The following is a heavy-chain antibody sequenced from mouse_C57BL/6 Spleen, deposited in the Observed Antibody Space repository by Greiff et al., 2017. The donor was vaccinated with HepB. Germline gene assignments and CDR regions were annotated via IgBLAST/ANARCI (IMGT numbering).Heavy chain of an antibody. CDR3: ARGEGSLFDY. V-gene: IGHV5-17*01. Sequence: EVMLVESGGGLVKPGGSLKLSCAASGFTFSDYGMHWVRQAPEKGLEWVAYISSGSSTIYYADTVKGRFTISRDNAKNTLFLQMTSLRSEDTAMYYCARGEGSLFDYWGQGTTLTVSS. D-gene: IGHD3-2*02. CDR1: GFTFSDYG. CDR2: ISSGSSTI. J-gene: IGHJ2*01.